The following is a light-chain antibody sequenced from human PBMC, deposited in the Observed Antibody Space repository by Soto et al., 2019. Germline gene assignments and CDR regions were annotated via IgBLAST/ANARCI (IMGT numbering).Light chain of an antibody. CDR3: QQYDNWPPT. V-gene: IGKV1-5*01. J-gene: IGKJ4*01. CDR1: QSISSW. CDR2: DAS. Sequence: DIQMTQSPSTLSASVGDRVTITCRASQSISSWLAWYQQKPGKAPKLLIYDASTRATGVPASFRGSGSGTEFTLTINGLQSEDFALYWCQQYDNWPPTFGGGTKVEIK.